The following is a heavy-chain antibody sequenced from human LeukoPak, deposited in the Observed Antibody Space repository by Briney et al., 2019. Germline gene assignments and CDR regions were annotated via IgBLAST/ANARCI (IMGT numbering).Heavy chain of an antibody. CDR2: INHSGST. V-gene: IGHV4-39*07. D-gene: IGHD4-17*01. CDR1: GGSISSGSYY. J-gene: IGHJ4*02. Sequence: SQTLSLTCTVSGGSISSGSYYWSWIRQPPGKGLEWIGEINHSGSTNYNPSLKSRVTISVDTSKNQFSLKLSSVTAADTAVYYCARLGYGDYLRYFDYWGQGTLVTVSS. CDR3: ARLGYGDYLRYFDY.